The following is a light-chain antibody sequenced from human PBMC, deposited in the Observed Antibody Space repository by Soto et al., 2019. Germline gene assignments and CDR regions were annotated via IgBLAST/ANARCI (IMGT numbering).Light chain of an antibody. V-gene: IGKV3-15*01. CDR3: QQDNNWPPLT. CDR1: QSVSFN. J-gene: IGKJ4*01. CDR2: GAS. Sequence: EIVMTQSPATLSVSPGVRASLSCRASQSVSFNLAWYQEKPGQPPRLLIYGASTRATGIPARFSGSGSGTEFTLTINSLQSEDFAVYYCQQDNNWPPLTFGGGTKVDI.